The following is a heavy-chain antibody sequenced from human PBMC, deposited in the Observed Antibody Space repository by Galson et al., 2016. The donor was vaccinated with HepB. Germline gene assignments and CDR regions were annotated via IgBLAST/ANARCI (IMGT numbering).Heavy chain of an antibody. CDR2: IKHGGTEK. V-gene: IGHV3-7*01. D-gene: IGHD6-13*01. J-gene: IGHJ3*02. CDR1: GFTFSDYY. CDR3: FRAGPPREHTPSDAFDI. Sequence: GSLRLSCAASGFTFSDYYMSWVRQAPGTGLEWVANIKHGGTEKFYVDSVKGRFTIPRDDAKNSLYLQMKSLRAEDTAVYFCFRAGPPREHTPSDAFDIWGQGTMVTVSS.